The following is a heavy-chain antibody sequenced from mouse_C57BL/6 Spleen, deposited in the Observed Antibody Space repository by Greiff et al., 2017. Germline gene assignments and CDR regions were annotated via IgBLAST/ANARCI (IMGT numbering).Heavy chain of an antibody. V-gene: IGHV1-5*01. CDR2: IYPGNSDT. J-gene: IGHJ2*01. CDR3: TRRDGYDPYYFDY. D-gene: IGHD2-2*01. Sequence: EVQLQQSGTVLARPGASVKMSCKTSGYTFTSYWMHWVKQRPGQGLEWIGAIYPGNSDTSYNQKFKGKAKLTAVTSASTAYMELSSLTNEDSAVYYCTRRDGYDPYYFDYWGQGTTLTVSS. CDR1: GYTFTSYW.